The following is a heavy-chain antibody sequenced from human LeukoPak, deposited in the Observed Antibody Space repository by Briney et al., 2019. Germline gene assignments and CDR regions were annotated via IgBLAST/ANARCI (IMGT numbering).Heavy chain of an antibody. CDR3: TRPCYYDSSDSPDY. D-gene: IGHD3-22*01. CDR1: GGSISSSNYY. V-gene: IGHV4-61*02. CDR2: IYTSGTT. Sequence: SETLSLTCTVSGGSISSSNYYWSWIRQPAGKGLEWIGRIYTSGTTNYNPSLKSRVTISIDTSKNQFSLKLSSVTAADTAVYFCTRPCYYDSSDSPDYWGQGTLVTVSS. J-gene: IGHJ4*02.